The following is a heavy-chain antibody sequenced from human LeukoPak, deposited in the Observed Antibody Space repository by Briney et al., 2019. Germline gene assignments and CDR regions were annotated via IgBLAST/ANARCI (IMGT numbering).Heavy chain of an antibody. CDR2: INPNSGGT. J-gene: IGHJ5*02. D-gene: IGHD1-26*01. CDR3: ARNIMGATTRWFDP. CDR1: EYTFTGYY. Sequence: ASVKVSCKASEYTFTGYYMHWVRQAPGQGLEWMGWINPNSGGTNYAQKFQGRVTMTRDTSISTAYMELSRLRSDDTAVYYCARNIMGATTRWFDPWGQGTLVTVSS. V-gene: IGHV1-2*02.